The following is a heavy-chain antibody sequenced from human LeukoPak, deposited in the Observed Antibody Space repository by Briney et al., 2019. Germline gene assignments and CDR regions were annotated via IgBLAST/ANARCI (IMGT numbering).Heavy chain of an antibody. Sequence: GGSLRLSCAASGFTFSSYSMNWVRQAPGKGLEWISYISSTSTIIYYADSVKGRFTISRDNAKNSLYLQMNSLRVEDTAVYHCARGRYCSGGSCYGALGYYFDYWGQGTLVTVSS. CDR3: ARGRYCSGGSCYGALGYYFDY. J-gene: IGHJ4*02. CDR2: ISSTSTII. V-gene: IGHV3-48*04. CDR1: GFTFSSYS. D-gene: IGHD2-15*01.